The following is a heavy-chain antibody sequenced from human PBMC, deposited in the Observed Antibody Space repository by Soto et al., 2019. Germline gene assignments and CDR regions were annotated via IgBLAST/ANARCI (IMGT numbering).Heavy chain of an antibody. CDR2: IHYSGST. CDR3: ARVQEYYDILTGYYRTSIWFDP. J-gene: IGHJ5*02. Sequence: SETLSLTCTVSGGSITSYYWSWVRQPPGKGMEWIAYIHYSGSTIYNPSLKSRVTISVDASKNQFSLKLSSVTAADTAVYYCARVQEYYDILTGYYRTSIWFDPWGQGTLVTVSS. D-gene: IGHD3-9*01. CDR1: GGSITSYY. V-gene: IGHV4-59*08.